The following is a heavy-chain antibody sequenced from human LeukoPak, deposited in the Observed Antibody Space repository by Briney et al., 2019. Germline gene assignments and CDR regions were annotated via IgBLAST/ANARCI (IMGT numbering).Heavy chain of an antibody. CDR2: IYCSGST. V-gene: IGHV4-59*01. D-gene: IGHD1-26*01. CDR3: ARDSWELRAFDI. Sequence: SETLSLTCTVSGGSISSYYWSWIRQPPGKGLEWIGYIYCSGSTNYNPSLKSRVTISVDTSKNQFSLKLSSVTAADTAVYYCARDSWELRAFDIWGQGTMVTVPS. J-gene: IGHJ3*02. CDR1: GGSISSYY.